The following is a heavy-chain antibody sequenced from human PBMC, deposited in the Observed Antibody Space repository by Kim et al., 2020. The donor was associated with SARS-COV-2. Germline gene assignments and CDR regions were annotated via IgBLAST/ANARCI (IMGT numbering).Heavy chain of an antibody. V-gene: IGHV3-23*01. D-gene: IGHD3-10*01. Sequence: GGSLRLSCAVSGFTFDTNAMSWVRQAPGRGLEWVSSISGSGTHKYYADSVKGRFTSSRDNSKNTVYLRMNSLRAEDTALYYCAKDTHVSGGLLPYYFD. CDR1: GFTFDTNA. CDR3: AKDTHVSGGLLPYYFD. J-gene: IGHJ4*01. CDR2: ISGSGTHK.